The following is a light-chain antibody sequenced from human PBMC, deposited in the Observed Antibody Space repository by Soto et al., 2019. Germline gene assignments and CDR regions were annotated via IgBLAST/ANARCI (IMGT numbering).Light chain of an antibody. Sequence: DIQMTQSPSSLSASVGDRVTITCRASQDISNYLAWFQQQPGKAPRSLIYVASTLQSGVPSRFSGCGSGADFTLTISSLQPEDFATYFCQQYNTYPLTFGQGTKVDI. CDR1: QDISNY. V-gene: IGKV1-16*01. CDR2: VAS. CDR3: QQYNTYPLT. J-gene: IGKJ1*01.